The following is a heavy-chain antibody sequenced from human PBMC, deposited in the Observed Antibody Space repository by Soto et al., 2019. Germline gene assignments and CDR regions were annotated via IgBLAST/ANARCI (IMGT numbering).Heavy chain of an antibody. CDR1: GGLFSSYA. Sequence: GASVKVSCKASGGLFSSYAISWVRQAPGQGLEWMGGIIPIFGTANYAQKFQGRVTITADESANTAYMELSSLRSEDTVMYYCARGGSGYIWFNEYWGQGTLVTVSS. CDR3: ARGGSGYIWFNEY. J-gene: IGHJ4*02. D-gene: IGHD3-22*01. CDR2: IIPIFGTA. V-gene: IGHV1-69*13.